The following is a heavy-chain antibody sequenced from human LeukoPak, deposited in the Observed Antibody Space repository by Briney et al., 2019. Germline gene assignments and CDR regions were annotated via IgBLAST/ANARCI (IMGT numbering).Heavy chain of an antibody. CDR3: ARHSGYHSTMYLDY. Sequence: ASVKVSCKASGYTFTGYYMHWVRQAPGQGLGWMGRINPNSGGTNYAQKFQGRVTMTRDTSISTAYMELSRLRSDDTAVYYCARHSGYHSTMYLDYWGQGTPVTVSS. J-gene: IGHJ4*02. CDR1: GYTFTGYY. CDR2: INPNSGGT. V-gene: IGHV1-2*06. D-gene: IGHD3-22*01.